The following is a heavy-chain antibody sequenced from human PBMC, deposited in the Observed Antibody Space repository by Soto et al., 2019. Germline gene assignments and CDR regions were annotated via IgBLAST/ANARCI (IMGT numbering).Heavy chain of an antibody. CDR2: ISSSSSYI. CDR3: ARGADSKVQWLVHFDY. D-gene: IGHD6-19*01. J-gene: IGHJ4*02. V-gene: IGHV3-21*01. Sequence: GGSLRLSCAASGFTFISYSMNWVRQAPGKGPEWVSSISSSSSYIYYADSVKGRFTISRDNAKNSLYLQMNSLRAEDTAVYYCARGADSKVQWLVHFDYWGQGTLVTVSS. CDR1: GFTFISYS.